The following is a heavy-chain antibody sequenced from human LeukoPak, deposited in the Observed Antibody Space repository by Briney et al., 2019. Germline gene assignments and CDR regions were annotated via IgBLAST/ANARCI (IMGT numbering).Heavy chain of an antibody. CDR2: ISSSSNIT. J-gene: IGHJ4*02. D-gene: IGHD3-10*01. Sequence: TGGSLRLSCAASGFTFSNYNMNWVRQPPGKGLQWVSYISSSSNITYYADSVKGRFTISRDNAKNSLFLQMNSLRAEDTAVYYCARDFAREFTIDYWGQGTLVTVSS. V-gene: IGHV3-48*01. CDR1: GFTFSNYN. CDR3: ARDFAREFTIDY.